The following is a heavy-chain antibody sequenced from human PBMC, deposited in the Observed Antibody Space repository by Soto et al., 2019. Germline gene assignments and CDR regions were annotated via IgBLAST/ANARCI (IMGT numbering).Heavy chain of an antibody. CDR1: GGTFSSYA. CDR3: ARDTSHYFDH. V-gene: IGHV1-18*01. J-gene: IGHJ4*02. D-gene: IGHD2-2*01. CDR2: ITPYNGKT. Sequence: ASVKVSCKASGGTFSSYAISWVRQAPGQGLEWMGWITPYNGKTHYAQKFQDRVTMTTDTAATTAYMELRSLTSDDSAMYFCARDTSHYFDHWGQGILVTVPQ.